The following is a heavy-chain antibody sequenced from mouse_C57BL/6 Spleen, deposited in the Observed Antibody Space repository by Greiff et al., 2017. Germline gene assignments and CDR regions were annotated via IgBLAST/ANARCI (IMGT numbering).Heavy chain of an antibody. D-gene: IGHD4-1*01. CDR3: AREWDVGY. CDR1: GFTFSDYG. CDR2: ISSGSSTI. Sequence: EVMLVESGGGLVKPGGSLKLSCAASGFTFSDYGMHWVRQAPEKGLEWVAYISSGSSTIYYADTVKGRFTISRDNAKNTLFLQRTSLRSEDTAMYYCAREWDVGYWGQGTTLTVSS. J-gene: IGHJ2*01. V-gene: IGHV5-17*01.